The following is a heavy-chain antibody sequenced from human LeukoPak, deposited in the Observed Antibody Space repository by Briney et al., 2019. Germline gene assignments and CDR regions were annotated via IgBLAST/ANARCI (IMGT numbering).Heavy chain of an antibody. V-gene: IGHV1-69*05. CDR1: GGIFISYA. J-gene: IGHJ4*02. Sequence: ASVNVSCKASGGIFISYAISWVRQAPGQGLEWMGGIIPIFGTANYAQKLQGRVTMTTDTSTSTAYMELRSLRSDDTAVYYCARDRRLLADYWGQGTLATVSS. CDR3: ARDRRLLADY. D-gene: IGHD2-21*02. CDR2: IIPIFGTA.